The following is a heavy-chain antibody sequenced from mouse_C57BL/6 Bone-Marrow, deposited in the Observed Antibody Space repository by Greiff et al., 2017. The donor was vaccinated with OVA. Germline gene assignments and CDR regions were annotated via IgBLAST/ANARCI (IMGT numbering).Heavy chain of an antibody. D-gene: IGHD1-1*01. Sequence: EVQLQQSGPELVKPGASVKITCKASGYTFTDYNMDWVKQSHGKSLEWIGDINPNNGGTIYNQKFKGKATLTVDKSSSTAYMELRSLTSEDTAVYYCAREDYYGSSWGAMDYWGQGTSVTVSS. CDR2: INPNNGGT. J-gene: IGHJ4*01. CDR1: GYTFTDYN. CDR3: AREDYYGSSWGAMDY. V-gene: IGHV1-18*01.